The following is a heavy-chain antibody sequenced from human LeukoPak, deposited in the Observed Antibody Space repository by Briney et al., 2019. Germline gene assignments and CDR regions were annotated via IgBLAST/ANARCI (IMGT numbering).Heavy chain of an antibody. D-gene: IGHD2-8*02. CDR2: INPSGGST. CDR3: AKSRTTGSASSDY. J-gene: IGHJ4*02. V-gene: IGHV1-46*01. Sequence: EASVKVSCKASGYTFTSYYMHWVRQAPGQGLEWMGIINPSGGSTSYAQKFQGRVTMTRDTSTSTVYMELSSLSSEDTAMYYCAKSRTTGSASSDYWGQGTLVTVSS. CDR1: GYTFTSYY.